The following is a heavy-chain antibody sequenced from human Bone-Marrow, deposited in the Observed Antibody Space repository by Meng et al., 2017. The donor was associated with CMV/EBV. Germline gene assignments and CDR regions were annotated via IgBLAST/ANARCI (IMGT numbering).Heavy chain of an antibody. CDR3: ARKEQLALGSEWFDP. CDR1: GDTFSSYA. Sequence: SVKVSCKAAGDTFSSYAISWVRQAPGQGLEWMGGIIPILGIANYAQKFQGRVTITADKSTSTAYMELSSLRSEDTAVYYCARKEQLALGSEWFDPWGQGTLVTVSS. V-gene: IGHV1-69*10. D-gene: IGHD6-6*01. CDR2: IIPILGIA. J-gene: IGHJ5*02.